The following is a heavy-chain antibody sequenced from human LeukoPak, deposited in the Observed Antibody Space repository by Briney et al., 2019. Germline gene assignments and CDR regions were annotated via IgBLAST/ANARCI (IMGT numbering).Heavy chain of an antibody. CDR2: IYPGDSDT. CDR1: GYSFTSYW. Sequence: GESLKISCKGSGYSFTSYWIGWVRQMPGKGLEWMGIIYPGDSDTRYSPSFQGQVTISADKSISTAYLQWSSLKASDTAMYYCARSGTYYYDSSGYFDYWGQGTLVTVSS. V-gene: IGHV5-51*01. J-gene: IGHJ4*02. D-gene: IGHD3-22*01. CDR3: ARSGTYYYDSSGYFDY.